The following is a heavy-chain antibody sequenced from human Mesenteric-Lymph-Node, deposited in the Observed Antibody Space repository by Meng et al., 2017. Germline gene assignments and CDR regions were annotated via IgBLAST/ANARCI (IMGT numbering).Heavy chain of an antibody. CDR2: IYHSGST. Sequence: SETLSLTCAVSGGSISSSNWWSWVRQPPGKGLEWIGEIYHSGSTNYNPSLKSRVTISVDKSKNQFSLKLSSVTAADTAVYYCARGPASIAAAGYYYYGMDVWGQGTTVTVSS. CDR1: GGSISSSNW. V-gene: IGHV4-4*02. D-gene: IGHD6-13*01. J-gene: IGHJ6*02. CDR3: ARGPASIAAAGYYYYGMDV.